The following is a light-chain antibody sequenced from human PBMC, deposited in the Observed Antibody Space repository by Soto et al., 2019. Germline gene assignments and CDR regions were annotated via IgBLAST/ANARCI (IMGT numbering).Light chain of an antibody. CDR2: EVN. Sequence: QSVLTQPASASGSPGQSITISCTGTSSDIGSYNRVSWYQQPPGTAPKLIIYEVNNRPSGVPDRFSGSKSGNTASLTISGLQAEDEADYYCNSFTTSSTYVFGTGTKV. CDR3: NSFTTSSTYV. J-gene: IGLJ1*01. V-gene: IGLV2-18*02. CDR1: SSDIGSYNR.